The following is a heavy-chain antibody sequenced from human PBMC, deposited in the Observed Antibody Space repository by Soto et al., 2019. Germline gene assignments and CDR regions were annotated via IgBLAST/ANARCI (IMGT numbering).Heavy chain of an antibody. V-gene: IGHV4-59*08. Sequence: PSETLSLTCSVSGGSINRYYWSWIRQPPGKGLEWIGYIYHSGSTNYNPSLKSRVTISVDTSKTQFSLTLSSVTATDTAIYYCARTLKASAGWGMKLIDFWGKGSSVTGSS. CDR3: ARTLKASAGWGMKLIDF. CDR2: IYHSGST. J-gene: IGHJ6*04. CDR1: GGSINRYY. D-gene: IGHD3-16*01.